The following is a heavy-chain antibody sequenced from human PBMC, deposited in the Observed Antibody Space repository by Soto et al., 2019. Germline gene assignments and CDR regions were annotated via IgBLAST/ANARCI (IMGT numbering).Heavy chain of an antibody. J-gene: IGHJ6*02. CDR3: ARSQGSSTSLEIYYYYYYGMDV. V-gene: IGHV1-69*01. Sequence: QVQLVQSGAEVKKPGSSVKVSCKASGGTFSSYAISWVRQGPGQGLEWMGGISPISDTTNYAQKFQGRVTITADESTSTAYMELSSLRSEDTAVYYCARSQGSSTSLEIYYYYYYGMDVWGQGTTVTVSS. CDR1: GGTFSSYA. D-gene: IGHD2-2*01. CDR2: ISPISDTT.